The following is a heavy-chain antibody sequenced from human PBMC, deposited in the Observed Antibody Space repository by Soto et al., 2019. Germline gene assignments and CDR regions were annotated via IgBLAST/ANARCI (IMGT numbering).Heavy chain of an antibody. D-gene: IGHD3-3*02. Sequence: ASVKVSCKASGATFSSYAISWVRQAPGPGLEWMGGIIPIFGTANYAQKFQGRVTITADKSTSTAYMKLSSLRSEDTAVYYCAKGKAFAGYWCDPWGQGTLVTVSS. CDR1: GATFSSYA. V-gene: IGHV1-69*06. J-gene: IGHJ5*02. CDR2: IIPIFGTA. CDR3: AKGKAFAGYWCDP.